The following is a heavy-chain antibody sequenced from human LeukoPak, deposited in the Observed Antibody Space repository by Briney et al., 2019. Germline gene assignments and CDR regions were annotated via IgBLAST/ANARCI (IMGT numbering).Heavy chain of an antibody. CDR3: AKDREVYYYDSSGPDY. CDR1: GFTFSSYG. Sequence: PGGSLRLSCAASGFTFSSYGMHWVRRAPGKGLEGVAVISYDGSNKYYADSVKGRFTISRDNSKNTLYLQMNSLRAEDTAVYYCAKDREVYYYDSSGPDYWGQGTLVTVSS. D-gene: IGHD3-22*01. CDR2: ISYDGSNK. J-gene: IGHJ4*02. V-gene: IGHV3-30*18.